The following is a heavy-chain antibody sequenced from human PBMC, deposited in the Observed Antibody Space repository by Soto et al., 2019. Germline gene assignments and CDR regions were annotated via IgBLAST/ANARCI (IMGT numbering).Heavy chain of an antibody. CDR1: GFTFSNYA. J-gene: IGHJ4*02. CDR2: ISGSGGST. CDR3: AKDQGSSWYEIDY. Sequence: EVQLLESGGGLVQPGGYLRLSCAAYGFTFSNYAVTWFRQAPGKGLEWVSTISGSGGSTYYADSVKGRFTISRDNSKNTLYLQMNSLRAEDTAVYYCAKDQGSSWYEIDYCCQGTLVTVSS. V-gene: IGHV3-23*01. D-gene: IGHD6-13*01.